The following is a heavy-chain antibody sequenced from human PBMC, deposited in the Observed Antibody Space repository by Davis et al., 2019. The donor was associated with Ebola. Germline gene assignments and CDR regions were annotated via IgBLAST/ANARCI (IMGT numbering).Heavy chain of an antibody. CDR1: GGSFTTYDA. CDR3: ARGPWVITARRGLTLDF. D-gene: IGHD3-10*01. J-gene: IGHJ4*02. CDR2: IIPMHDVT. Sequence: SVKVSCKPSGGSFTTYDAINWVRQAPGRGLEWMGRIIPMHDVTNYSKKFQDRVTFSADTSTSTMYLTLTSLTSEDTAIYYCARGPWVITARRGLTLDFWGQGTEVTVSS. V-gene: IGHV1-69*04.